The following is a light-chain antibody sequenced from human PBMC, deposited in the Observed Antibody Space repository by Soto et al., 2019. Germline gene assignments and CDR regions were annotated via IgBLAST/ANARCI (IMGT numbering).Light chain of an antibody. CDR1: QSVSSTY. CDR2: GAS. CDR3: RQDGSSPRT. V-gene: IGKV3-20*01. Sequence: EMVSTQGPGTLSLSPGERATLSGRASQSVSSTYLAWYQQKPGQAPRLPIYGASSRATGIPDRFSGSGSGTDFTLTISRLEPEDVAVYYCRQDGSSPRTFGQGTKVDIK. J-gene: IGKJ1*01.